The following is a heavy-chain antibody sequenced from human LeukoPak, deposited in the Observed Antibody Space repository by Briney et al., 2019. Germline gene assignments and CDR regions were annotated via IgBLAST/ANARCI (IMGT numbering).Heavy chain of an antibody. CDR3: AKDRGTMITFGGVIVL. V-gene: IGHV3-9*01. Sequence: PGRSLRPSCAASGFTFDDYAMPWVRQAPGKGLEWVSGISWNSGSMGYADSVKGRFTISRDNAKNSLYLQMNSLRAEDTALYYCAKDRGTMITFGGVIVLWGQGTLVTVSS. J-gene: IGHJ4*02. CDR2: ISWNSGSM. D-gene: IGHD3-16*02. CDR1: GFTFDDYA.